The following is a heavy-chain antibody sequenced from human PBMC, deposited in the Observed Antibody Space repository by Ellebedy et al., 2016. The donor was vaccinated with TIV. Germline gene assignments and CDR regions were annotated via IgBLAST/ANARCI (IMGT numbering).Heavy chain of an antibody. V-gene: IGHV3-21*06. CDR3: TREPPLDLRVTTGFDY. J-gene: IGHJ4*02. CDR1: GFTFTSYE. CDR2: ISYSSSHI. Sequence: GESLKISXSASGFTFTSYEMTWVRQAPGKGLEWVSSISYSSSHIYYSDSVKGRFTISRDNAKNSLYLQVNSLRAEDTAVYYCTREPPLDLRVTTGFDYWGQGTLVTVSS. D-gene: IGHD4-17*01.